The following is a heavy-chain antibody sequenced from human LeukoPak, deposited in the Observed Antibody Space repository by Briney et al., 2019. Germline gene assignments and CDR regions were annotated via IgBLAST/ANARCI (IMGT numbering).Heavy chain of an antibody. J-gene: IGHJ5*02. D-gene: IGHD6-19*01. CDR2: IIPIFGTA. V-gene: IGHV1-69*13. CDR3: ARDYFAGYSSGWYNWFDP. CDR1: GGTFSSYA. Sequence: SVKVSCKASGGTFSSYAISWVRQAPGQGLEWMGGIIPIFGTANYAQKFQGRVTITADESTSTAYMELSSLRSEDTAVYYCARDYFAGYSSGWYNWFDPRGQGTLVTVSS.